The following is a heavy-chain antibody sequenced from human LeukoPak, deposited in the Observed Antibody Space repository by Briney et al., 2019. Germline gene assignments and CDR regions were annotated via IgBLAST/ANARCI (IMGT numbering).Heavy chain of an antibody. J-gene: IGHJ4*02. D-gene: IGHD6-13*01. CDR3: AKVSTFSSSGPPDY. Sequence: GGSLRLSCAASGFTFSSYGMHWVRQAPGKGLEWVAVISYDGSNKYYADSVKGRFTISRDNSKNTLYLQMNGLRAEDTAVYYCAKVSTFSSSGPPDYWGQGTLVTVSS. CDR1: GFTFSSYG. V-gene: IGHV3-30*18. CDR2: ISYDGSNK.